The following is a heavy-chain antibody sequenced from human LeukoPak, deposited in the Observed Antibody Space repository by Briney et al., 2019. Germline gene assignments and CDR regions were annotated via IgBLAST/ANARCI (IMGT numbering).Heavy chain of an antibody. Sequence: ASVKVSCKASGYTFTSYYMHWVRQAPGQGLEWMGVSNPSGVGTNYAQKFQGRVTFTADKSTTTASMELSSLKSEDTAVYYCVRSGYYYDWFDPWGQGTLVTVSS. CDR1: GYTFTSYY. D-gene: IGHD5-12*01. J-gene: IGHJ5*02. CDR3: VRSGYYYDWFDP. CDR2: SNPSGVGT. V-gene: IGHV1-46*01.